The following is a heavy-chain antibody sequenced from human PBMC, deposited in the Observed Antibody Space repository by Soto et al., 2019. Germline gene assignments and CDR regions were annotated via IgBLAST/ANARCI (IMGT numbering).Heavy chain of an antibody. V-gene: IGHV4-59*08. CDR1: GDSISSYY. D-gene: IGHD3-10*01. CDR3: ARVGYGSGSYNSLYWFDY. CDR2: IHYSGST. Sequence: SETLSLTCTVSGDSISSYYWSWIRQPPGKGLEWIGYIHYSGSTNYNPSLKSRVTISVDTSKNQFSLRLSSVTAADTAVYYCARVGYGSGSYNSLYWFDYWGQGTLVTVS. J-gene: IGHJ4*02.